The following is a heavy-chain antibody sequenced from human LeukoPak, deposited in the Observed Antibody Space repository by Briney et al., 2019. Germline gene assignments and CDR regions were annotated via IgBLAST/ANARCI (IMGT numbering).Heavy chain of an antibody. J-gene: IGHJ4*02. CDR2: IKSKSDGGTT. CDR3: TTDLLDY. V-gene: IGHV3-15*01. CDR1: GFTLFTFNNAW. Sequence: PGGSLRLSCTASGFTLFTFNNAWMSWVRQTPGKGLEWIGRIKSKSDGGTTDYTAPVKARFSISRDDSKNTVYLQVNSLKTEDTAVYYCTTDLLDYWGQGTLVTVSS.